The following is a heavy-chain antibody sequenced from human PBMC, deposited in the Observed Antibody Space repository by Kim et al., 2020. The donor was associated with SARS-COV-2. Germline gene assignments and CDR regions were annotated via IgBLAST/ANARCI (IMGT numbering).Heavy chain of an antibody. V-gene: IGHV4-31*03. J-gene: IGHJ4*02. CDR3: ARGFYGDYTRGDY. Sequence: SETLSLTCTVSGGSISSGGYYWSWIRQHPGKGLEWIGYIYYSGSTYYNPSLKSRVTISVDTSKNQFSLKLSSVTAADTAVYYCARGFYGDYTRGDYWGQGTLVTVSS. CDR2: IYYSGST. CDR1: GGSISSGGYY. D-gene: IGHD4-17*01.